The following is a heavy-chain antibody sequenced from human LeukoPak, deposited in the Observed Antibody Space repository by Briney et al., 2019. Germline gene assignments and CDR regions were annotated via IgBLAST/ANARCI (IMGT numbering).Heavy chain of an antibody. Sequence: PGGSLRLSCAASGFRFSSYVMNWVRQAPGKGLEWVAVISNDGSNTYYADSVKGRFTISRDNSKNTLSLQLNSLTAEDTAVYYCAKSHSRTWYYFDYWGQGTLVTVSS. V-gene: IGHV3-30-3*02. D-gene: IGHD6-13*01. CDR2: ISNDGSNT. CDR3: AKSHSRTWYYFDY. J-gene: IGHJ4*02. CDR1: GFRFSSYV.